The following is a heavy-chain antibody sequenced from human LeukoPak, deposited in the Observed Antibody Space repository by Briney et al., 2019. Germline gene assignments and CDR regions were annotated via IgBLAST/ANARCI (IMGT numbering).Heavy chain of an antibody. V-gene: IGHV3-48*01. J-gene: IGHJ3*02. CDR1: GFTLSSHN. D-gene: IGHD3-10*01. Sequence: GGSLRLSCVASGFTLSSHNINWVRQAPGKGLEWVSHISSSGSITYYGDSVKGRITISRDNAKNSVSLYMNSLRAEDSAVYYCARPGITAFGIWGQGTMVTVSS. CDR2: ISSSGSIT. CDR3: ARPGITAFGI.